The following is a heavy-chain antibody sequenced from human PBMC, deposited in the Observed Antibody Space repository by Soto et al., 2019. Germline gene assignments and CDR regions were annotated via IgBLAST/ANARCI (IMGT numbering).Heavy chain of an antibody. CDR3: ARDTTVTSNWFDP. CDR2: ISAYNGNT. CDR1: GYTFTSYC. Sequence: ASVNVSCKSSGYTFTSYCISWVRQAPGQGLEWMGWISAYNGNTNYAQKLQGRVTMTTDTSTSTAYMELRSLRSDDTAVYYCARDTTVTSNWFDPWGQGTLVTVSS. J-gene: IGHJ5*02. V-gene: IGHV1-18*04. D-gene: IGHD4-17*01.